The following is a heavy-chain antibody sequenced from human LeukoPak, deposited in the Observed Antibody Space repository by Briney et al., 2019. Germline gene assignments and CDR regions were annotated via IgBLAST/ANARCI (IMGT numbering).Heavy chain of an antibody. D-gene: IGHD3-22*01. V-gene: IGHV3-21*01. CDR3: ARDPSSGGMDV. Sequence: PGGSLRLSCAASAFTFSSYSMNWVRQAPGKGLEWVSFISTSSSYIHYADSVKGRFTISRDNAKNSLYLQMNSLRAEDTAVYYCARDPSSGGMDVWGKGTTVTISS. CDR1: AFTFSSYS. J-gene: IGHJ6*04. CDR2: ISTSSSYI.